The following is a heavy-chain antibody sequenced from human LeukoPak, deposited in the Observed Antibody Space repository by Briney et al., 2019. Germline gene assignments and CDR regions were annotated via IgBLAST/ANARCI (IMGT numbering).Heavy chain of an antibody. J-gene: IGHJ4*02. CDR1: GYTFTGYY. V-gene: IGHV1-2*02. CDR2: INPNSGGT. CDR3: ARSNLVGATKTPFDY. Sequence: ASVKVSYKASGYTFTGYYMHWVRQAPGQGLEWMGWINPNSGGTNYAQKFQGRVTMTRDTSISTAYMELSRLRSDDTAVYYCARSNLVGATKTPFDYWGQGTLVTVSS. D-gene: IGHD1-26*01.